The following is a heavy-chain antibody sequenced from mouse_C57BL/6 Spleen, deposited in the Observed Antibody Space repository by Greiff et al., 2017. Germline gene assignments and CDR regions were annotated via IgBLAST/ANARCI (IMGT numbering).Heavy chain of an antibody. V-gene: IGHV3-6*01. D-gene: IGHD1-1*01. CDR1: GYSITSGYY. CDR2: ISYDGSN. Sequence: EVQLQESGPGLVKPSQSLSLTCSVTGYSITSGYYWNWIRQFPGNKLEWMGYISYDGSNNYNPSLKNRISITRDTSKNQFFLKLNSVTTEDTATYYGASGPQYYGIAMDYWGQGTSVTVSS. CDR3: ASGPQYYGIAMDY. J-gene: IGHJ4*01.